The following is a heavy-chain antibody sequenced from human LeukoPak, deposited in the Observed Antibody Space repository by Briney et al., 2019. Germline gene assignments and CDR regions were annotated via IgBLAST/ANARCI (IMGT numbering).Heavy chain of an antibody. J-gene: IGHJ4*02. Sequence: ASVKVSCKASGGTFSSYAISWVRQAPGQGLEWMGWISAYNGNTNYAQKLQGRVTMTTDTSTSTAYMELRSLRSDDTAVYYCARDQTTVTTTGGYWGQGTLVTVSS. CDR1: GGTFSSYA. CDR3: ARDQTTVTTTGGY. D-gene: IGHD4-17*01. V-gene: IGHV1-18*01. CDR2: ISAYNGNT.